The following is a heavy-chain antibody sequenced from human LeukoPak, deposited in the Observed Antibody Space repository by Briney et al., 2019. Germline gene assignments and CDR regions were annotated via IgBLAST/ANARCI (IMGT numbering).Heavy chain of an antibody. CDR3: ARDSRPIFEWQQLGGDY. CDR1: GYTFTGYY. Sequence: GASVKVPCKASGYTFTGYYMHWVRQAPGQGLEWMGWINPNSGGTNYAQKFQGRVTMTRDTSISTAYMELSRLRSDDTAVYYCARDSRPIFEWQQLGGDYWGQGTLVTVSS. D-gene: IGHD6-13*01. J-gene: IGHJ4*02. CDR2: INPNSGGT. V-gene: IGHV1-2*02.